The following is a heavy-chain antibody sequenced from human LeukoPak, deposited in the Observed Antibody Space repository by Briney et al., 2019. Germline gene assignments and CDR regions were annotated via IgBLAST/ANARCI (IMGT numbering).Heavy chain of an antibody. CDR3: ARDSEEGYDY. CDR1: GDSISSGGYY. CDR2: IYYSGST. Sequence: PSQTLSLTCTVSGDSISSGGYYWSWIRQPPGKGLEWIGYIYYSGSTNYNPSLKSRVTISVDTSKNQFSLKLSSVTAADTAVYYCARDSEEGYDYWGQGTLVTVSS. V-gene: IGHV4-61*08. D-gene: IGHD5-12*01. J-gene: IGHJ4*02.